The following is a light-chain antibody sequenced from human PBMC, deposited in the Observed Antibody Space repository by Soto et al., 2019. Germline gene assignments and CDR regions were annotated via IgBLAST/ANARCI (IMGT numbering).Light chain of an antibody. CDR2: GAS. CDR3: QQYYSTPYT. Sequence: EIVMTQSPATLSLSPGERATLSCRASQSVTSDLAWYQQKPGQAPRLLIYGASTRATDIPARFSGSGSGTEFTLTISSLQAEDVAVYYCQQYYSTPYTFGQGTKLEIK. CDR1: QSVTSD. V-gene: IGKV3-15*01. J-gene: IGKJ2*01.